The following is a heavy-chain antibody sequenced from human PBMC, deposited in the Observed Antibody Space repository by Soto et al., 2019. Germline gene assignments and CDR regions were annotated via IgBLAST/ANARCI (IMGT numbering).Heavy chain of an antibody. D-gene: IGHD4-17*01. CDR1: GFTFSSYG. CDR3: AIPLSNYGDYFDY. V-gene: IGHV3-30*03. CDR2: ISYDGSNK. Sequence: GGSLRLSCAASGFTFSSYGMHWVRQAPGKGLEWVAVISYDGSNKYYADSVKGRFTISRDNSKNTLYLQMNSLRAEDTAVYYCAIPLSNYGDYFDYWGQGTLVTVSS. J-gene: IGHJ4*02.